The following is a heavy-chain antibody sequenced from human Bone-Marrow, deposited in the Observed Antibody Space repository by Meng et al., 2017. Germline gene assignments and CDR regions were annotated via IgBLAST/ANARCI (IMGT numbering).Heavy chain of an antibody. Sequence: GESLKISCAASGFTFSSYAMHWVRQAPGKGLEWVSYISSSGSTIYYADSVKGRFTISRDNAKNSLYLQMNSLRAEDTAVYYCARERYSSGWYHYWGQGTLGTVSS. V-gene: IGHV3-48*04. CDR3: ARERYSSGWYHY. CDR1: GFTFSSYA. J-gene: IGHJ4*02. D-gene: IGHD6-19*01. CDR2: ISSSGSTI.